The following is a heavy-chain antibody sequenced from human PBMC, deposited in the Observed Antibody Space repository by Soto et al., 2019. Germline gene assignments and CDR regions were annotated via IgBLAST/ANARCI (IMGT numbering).Heavy chain of an antibody. Sequence: QVQLVESGGGVVQPGRSLRLSCAASGFTFSSYGMHWVRQAPGKGLEWVAVISYDGSNKYYADSVKGRFTISRDNSKNTLYLQMNSLRAEDTAVYYCAKDSPYGSGKNGMDVWGQGTTVTVSS. CDR3: AKDSPYGSGKNGMDV. D-gene: IGHD3-10*01. CDR2: ISYDGSNK. J-gene: IGHJ6*02. V-gene: IGHV3-30*18. CDR1: GFTFSSYG.